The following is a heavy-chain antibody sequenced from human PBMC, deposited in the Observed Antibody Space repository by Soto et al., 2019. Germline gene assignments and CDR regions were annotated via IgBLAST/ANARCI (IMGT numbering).Heavy chain of an antibody. CDR2: INPDGSEA. V-gene: IGHV3-7*01. CDR1: GFIFTNFW. Sequence: EVQLVDSGGGLVQPGGSLRLSCAASGFIFTNFWMDWVRQVPGKGLKWVANINPDGSEAHYVDSVKGRFIISRDNDKNSLYLHMSSLTADDSAVYYCSRSLDAWGQGTRVTVSS. CDR3: SRSLDA. J-gene: IGHJ5*02.